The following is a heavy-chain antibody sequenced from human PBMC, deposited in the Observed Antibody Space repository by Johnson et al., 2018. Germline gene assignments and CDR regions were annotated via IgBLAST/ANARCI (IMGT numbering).Heavy chain of an antibody. CDR3: AREGYCSGGSCYSP. CDR1: GGSISGSNYY. Sequence: QVQLQESGPGLVKPSETLSLTCTVSGGSISGSNYYWGWIRQPPGKGLECIGSIYYSGSTYYNPSLKSRVPISVDTSKNQFSRKLSSVTAADTAVYYCAREGYCSGGSCYSPWGQGTLVTVSS. J-gene: IGHJ5*02. CDR2: IYYSGST. D-gene: IGHD2-15*01. V-gene: IGHV4-39*07.